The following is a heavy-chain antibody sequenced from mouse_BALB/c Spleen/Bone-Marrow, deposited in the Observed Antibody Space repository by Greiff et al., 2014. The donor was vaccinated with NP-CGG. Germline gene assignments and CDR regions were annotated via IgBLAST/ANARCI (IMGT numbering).Heavy chain of an antibody. CDR1: GYTFTSYY. J-gene: IGHJ2*01. CDR2: INPSNGGT. V-gene: IGHV1S81*02. Sequence: QVQLQQSGAELVKPGTSVKLSCKASGYTFTSYYIYWVKQRPGQGLKWIGEINPSNGGTNFNEEFKSKATLTVDKSSSTAYMQLSSLTSEDSAVYYCTRLSLLRGYFDYWGQGTTLTVSS. CDR3: TRLSLLRGYFDY. D-gene: IGHD1-2*01.